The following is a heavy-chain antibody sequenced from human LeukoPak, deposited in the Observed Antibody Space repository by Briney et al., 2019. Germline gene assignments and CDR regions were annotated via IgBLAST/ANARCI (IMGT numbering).Heavy chain of an antibody. CDR3: ARDSVGATNYFDY. J-gene: IGHJ4*02. CDR2: ISFDGSKK. D-gene: IGHD1-26*01. Sequence: GGSLRLSCAASGFTFSSYAMQWVRQAPGKGLEWVAVISFDGSKKYYAGSGKGRFTISRDNSKNTLYLQMNSLRAEDTAVYYCARDSVGATNYFDYWGQGTLVTVSS. CDR1: GFTFSSYA. V-gene: IGHV3-30-3*01.